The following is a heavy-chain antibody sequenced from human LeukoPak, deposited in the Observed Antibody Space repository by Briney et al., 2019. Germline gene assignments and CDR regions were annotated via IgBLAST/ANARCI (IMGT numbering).Heavy chain of an antibody. J-gene: IGHJ4*02. D-gene: IGHD1/OR15-1a*01. CDR1: GRSISNYY. CDR2: LHYSGST. Sequence: SETLSLTCTVSGRSISNYYWSWIRQPPGEGLEWIAYLHYSGSTNYNPSLKSRVTTSVDTSKNQFSLKLSSVTAADTAVYYCARSIAGTRTKFDYWGQGTLVTVSS. V-gene: IGHV4-59*08. CDR3: ARSIAGTRTKFDY.